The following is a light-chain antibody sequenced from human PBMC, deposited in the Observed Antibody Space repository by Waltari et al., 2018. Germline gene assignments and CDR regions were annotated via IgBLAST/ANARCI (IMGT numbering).Light chain of an antibody. Sequence: DIQMTQSPSSASRSVGDRVTITCRASQGIGSRLTWYQQKAGKAPKLLIYSASSLQSGVPSRFSGSGSGTDFTLTISSLQPDDFATYYCQQSDSFPYTFGQGTKVDIK. CDR3: QQSDSFPYT. CDR1: QGIGSR. V-gene: IGKV1-12*01. CDR2: SAS. J-gene: IGKJ2*01.